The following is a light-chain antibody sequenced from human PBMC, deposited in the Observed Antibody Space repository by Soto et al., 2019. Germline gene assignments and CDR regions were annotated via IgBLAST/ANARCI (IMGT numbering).Light chain of an antibody. V-gene: IGLV2-14*01. CDR2: EVT. CDR3: CSYTSGTSV. Sequence: QSALTQPASVSGSPGQSITISCTGTSTDVNGRNYVSWYQQHPGKAPKVIIYEVTNRPSGISHRFPGSKSGNTASLTISGLQAEDEADYYCCSYTSGTSVFGTGTKVTVL. J-gene: IGLJ1*01. CDR1: STDVNGRNY.